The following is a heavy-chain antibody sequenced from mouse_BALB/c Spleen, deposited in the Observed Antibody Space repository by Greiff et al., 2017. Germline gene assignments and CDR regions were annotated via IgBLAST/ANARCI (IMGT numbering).Heavy chain of an antibody. J-gene: IGHJ4*01. Sequence: VQVVESGPGLVAPSQSLSITCTVSGFSLTGYGVNWVRQPPGKGLEWLGMIWGDGSTDYNSALKSRLSISNDNSKSQVFLQMNSLQTDDTARYYCARRRNYYAMDYWGQGTSVTVSS. V-gene: IGHV2-6-7*01. CDR3: ARRRNYYAMDY. CDR1: GFSLTGYG. CDR2: IWGDGST.